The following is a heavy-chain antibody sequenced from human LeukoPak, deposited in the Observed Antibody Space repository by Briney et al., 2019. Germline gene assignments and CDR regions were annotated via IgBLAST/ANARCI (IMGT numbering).Heavy chain of an antibody. CDR1: GFTFSSYG. Sequence: GGSLRLSCAASGFTFSSYGMHWVRQAPGKGLEWVAFIRYDGSNKYYADSVKGRFTISRDNSKNTLYLQMNSLRAEDTAVYYCAKWFCSSTSCPNWFDPWGQGTLVTVSS. D-gene: IGHD2-2*01. CDR3: AKWFCSSTSCPNWFDP. CDR2: IRYDGSNK. J-gene: IGHJ5*02. V-gene: IGHV3-30*02.